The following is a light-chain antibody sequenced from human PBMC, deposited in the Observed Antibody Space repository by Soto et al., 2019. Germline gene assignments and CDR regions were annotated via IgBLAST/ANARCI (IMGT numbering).Light chain of an antibody. Sequence: QSALTQPASVSGSPGQSITISCTGTSSDVGAFNYVSWYQQYPDKAPTLIIYEVTARPSGVSSRFSGSKSGNAASLTISGLQPEYEADYYCTSYTSSATPYVFGTGTKVTVL. V-gene: IGLV2-14*01. J-gene: IGLJ1*01. CDR2: EVT. CDR3: TSYTSSATPYV. CDR1: SSDVGAFNY.